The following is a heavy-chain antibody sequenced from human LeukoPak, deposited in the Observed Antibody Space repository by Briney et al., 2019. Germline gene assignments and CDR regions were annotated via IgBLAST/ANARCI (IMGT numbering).Heavy chain of an antibody. CDR1: GYTFTGYY. CDR2: INPNSGGT. J-gene: IGHJ4*02. D-gene: IGHD2-2*01. V-gene: IGHV1-2*02. CDR3: ARGSVIVVVPAADY. Sequence: ASVKVSCKASGYTFTGYYMHWVRQAPGQGLEWMGWINPNSGGTNYAQKFQGRVTMTRDTSISTAYMELSRLRSDDTAVYYCARGSVIVVVPAADYWGQGTLVTVSS.